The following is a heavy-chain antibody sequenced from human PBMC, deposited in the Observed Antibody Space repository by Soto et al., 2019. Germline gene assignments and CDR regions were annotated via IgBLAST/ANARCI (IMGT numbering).Heavy chain of an antibody. CDR1: GFTLGKSG. D-gene: IGHD3-16*01. Sequence: GGSLRLSCAASGFTLGKSGMHWVRQGPGKGLQWVAVISSNGRHLFYADSVRGRFAVSRDNGNNTIYLQMNGLKSEDTGVYYCGTGSGVCESLWGQGTLVTVSS. J-gene: IGHJ4*02. CDR2: ISSNGRHL. V-gene: IGHV3-30*03. CDR3: GTGSGVCESL.